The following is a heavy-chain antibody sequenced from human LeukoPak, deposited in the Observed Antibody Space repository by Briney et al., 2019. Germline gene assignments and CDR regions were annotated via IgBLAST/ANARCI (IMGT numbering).Heavy chain of an antibody. Sequence: GRSLRLSCAASGFTFDDYAMHWVRQAPGKGLVWVSHINHDGSSTTYADSVKGRFTISRDNAKNTVYLQMNSLRAEDTAVYYCANDLGYGMDVWGQGTTVTVSS. V-gene: IGHV3-74*03. CDR3: ANDLGYGMDV. D-gene: IGHD3/OR15-3a*01. J-gene: IGHJ6*02. CDR1: GFTFDDYA. CDR2: INHDGSST.